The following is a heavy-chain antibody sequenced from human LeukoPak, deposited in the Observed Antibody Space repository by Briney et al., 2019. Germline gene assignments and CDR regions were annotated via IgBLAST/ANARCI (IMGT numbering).Heavy chain of an antibody. Sequence: PGGSLRLSCAASGLTFSSHAMHWVRQAPGKGLEWGSAISGSGGSTYYADSVRGRFTISRDNSKNTLYLHMNSLTAADTAVYFCARDGYNSANGIDVWGQGTMVTVSS. CDR3: ARDGYNSANGIDV. D-gene: IGHD1-1*01. J-gene: IGHJ3*01. CDR1: GLTFSSHA. V-gene: IGHV3-23*01. CDR2: ISGSGGST.